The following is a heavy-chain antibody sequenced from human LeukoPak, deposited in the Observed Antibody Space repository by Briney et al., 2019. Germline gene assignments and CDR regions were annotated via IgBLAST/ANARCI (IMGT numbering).Heavy chain of an antibody. D-gene: IGHD2-15*01. CDR1: GSTFSSYA. J-gene: IGHJ6*03. CDR2: IIPIFGTA. CDR3: AIVALYCSGGSCYSSYYYYYMDV. Sequence: SVKVSCKASGSTFSSYAISWVRQAPGQGREGMGRIIPIFGTANYAQQFQGRVTIITDESTSAAYMELRSQRSEDTAVYYCAIVALYCSGGSCYSSYYYYYMDVWGKGTTVTVSS. V-gene: IGHV1-69*05.